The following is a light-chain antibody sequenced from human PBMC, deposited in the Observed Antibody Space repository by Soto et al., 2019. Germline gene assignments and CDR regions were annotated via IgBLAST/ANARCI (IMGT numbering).Light chain of an antibody. Sequence: DIVMTQSPDSLAVSLGERATINCKSSQSVLYSSNNKNYLAWYQQKPGQPPKLLIYWASTRESGVPDRFSGSGSGTDFTLTISXXXXXXXAVYYCQQYYSXXPYTFG. V-gene: IGKV4-1*01. CDR2: WAS. CDR3: QQYYSXXPYT. CDR1: QSVLYSSNNKNY. J-gene: IGKJ2*01.